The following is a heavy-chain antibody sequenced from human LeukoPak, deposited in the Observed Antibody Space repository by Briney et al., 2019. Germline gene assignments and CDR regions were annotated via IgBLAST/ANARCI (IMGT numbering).Heavy chain of an antibody. Sequence: SETLSLTCTVSGGSISSYYWSWIRQPPGKGLEWIGYIYYSGSTNYNPSLKSRVTISVDTSKNQFSLKLTSVTAADTAVYYCARDSHFGRGWFDPWGQGTLVTVSS. J-gene: IGHJ5*02. CDR3: ARDSHFGRGWFDP. CDR2: IYYSGST. CDR1: GGSISSYY. D-gene: IGHD3-16*01. V-gene: IGHV4-59*01.